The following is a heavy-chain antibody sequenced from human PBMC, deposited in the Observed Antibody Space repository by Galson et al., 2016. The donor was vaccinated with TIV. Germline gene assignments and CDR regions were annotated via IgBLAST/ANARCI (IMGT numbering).Heavy chain of an antibody. CDR3: ARDRSGYDFDY. D-gene: IGHD5-12*01. Sequence: SLRLSCAASGFTFNSYAIYWVRQAPGKGLEWVAGISYDGRYTNDAASVKGRFTISRDKSKNTVYLQMNSLRAEDTGFYYCARDRSGYDFDYWGQGTLVTV. CDR2: ISYDGRYT. V-gene: IGHV3-30*04. CDR1: GFTFNSYA. J-gene: IGHJ4*02.